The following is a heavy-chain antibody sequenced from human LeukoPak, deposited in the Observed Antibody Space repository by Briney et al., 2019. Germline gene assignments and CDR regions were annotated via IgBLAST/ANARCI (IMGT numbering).Heavy chain of an antibody. CDR1: GYTFTSYG. CDR3: ARDGRNYYGSGQGGSWFDP. J-gene: IGHJ5*02. Sequence: ASVKVSCKASGYTFTSYGISWVRQAPGQGLEWMGWISAYNGNTNYAQKLQGRVTMTTDTSTSTAYMELRSLRSDDTAVYYCARDGRNYYGSGQGGSWFDPWGQGTLVTVSS. CDR2: ISAYNGNT. D-gene: IGHD3-10*01. V-gene: IGHV1-18*01.